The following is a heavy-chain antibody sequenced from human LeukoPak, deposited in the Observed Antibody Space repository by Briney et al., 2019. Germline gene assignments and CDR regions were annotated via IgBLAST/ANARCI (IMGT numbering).Heavy chain of an antibody. Sequence: ASVKVSCKVSGYTLTELSMHWVRQAPGKGLGWVGGFDPEDRETIYAQKFQGRVTMTEDTSTDTAYTELSSLRSEDTAVYYCATARPDAFDIWGQGTMVTVSS. CDR2: FDPEDRET. CDR3: ATARPDAFDI. J-gene: IGHJ3*02. V-gene: IGHV1-24*01. CDR1: GYTLTELS.